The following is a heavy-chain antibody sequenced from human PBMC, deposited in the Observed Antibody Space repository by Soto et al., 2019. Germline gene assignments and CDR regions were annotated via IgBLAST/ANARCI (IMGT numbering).Heavy chain of an antibody. CDR2: IYYSGST. D-gene: IGHD3-3*01. V-gene: IGHV4-39*01. J-gene: IGHJ6*03. Sequence: SETLSLTCTVSGGSISSSSYYWGWIRQPPGKGLEWIGSIYYSGSTYYNPSLKSRVTISVDTSKNQFSLKLSSVTAADTAVYYCASYPDYWIGYSYYYKDVWGKGTTVTVSS. CDR1: GGSISSSSYY. CDR3: ASYPDYWIGYSYYYKDV.